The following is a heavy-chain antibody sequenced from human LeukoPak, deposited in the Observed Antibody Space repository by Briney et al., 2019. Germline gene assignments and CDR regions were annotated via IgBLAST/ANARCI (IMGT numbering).Heavy chain of an antibody. CDR3: ASSLGQYQLPEVAFDI. J-gene: IGHJ3*02. Sequence: SQTLSLTCTVSGGSISSGDYYWSWIRQPPGKGLEWIGYIYYSGSTNYNPSLKSRVTISVDTSKNQFSLKLSSVTAADTAVYYCASSLGQYQLPEVAFDIWGQGTMVTVSS. CDR2: IYYSGST. D-gene: IGHD2-2*01. V-gene: IGHV4-30-4*01. CDR1: GGSISSGDYY.